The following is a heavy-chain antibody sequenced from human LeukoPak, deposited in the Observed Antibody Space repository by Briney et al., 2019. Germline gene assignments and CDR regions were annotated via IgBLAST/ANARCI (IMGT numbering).Heavy chain of an antibody. CDR3: ARDLFTTGTTGLFDP. V-gene: IGHV1-2*02. CDR1: GYTFTGYY. Sequence: ASVKVSCKASGYTFTGYYMHWVRQAPGQGLEWMGWINPNSGGTNYAQKFQGRVTMTRDTSISTAYMELSRLRSDDTAVYYCARDLFTTGTTGLFDPWGQGTLVTVSS. J-gene: IGHJ5*02. CDR2: INPNSGGT. D-gene: IGHD1-1*01.